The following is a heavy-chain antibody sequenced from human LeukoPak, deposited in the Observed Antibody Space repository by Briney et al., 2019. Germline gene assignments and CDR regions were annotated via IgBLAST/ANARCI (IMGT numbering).Heavy chain of an antibody. CDR3: AGRGYSSGFDY. CDR1: GFTFSSYS. Sequence: GGSLRLSCAASGFTFSSYSMNWVRQAPGKGLEWVSYISSSSSTIYYADSVKGRFTISRDNAKNSLYLQMNSLGDEDTAVYYCAGRGYSSGFDYWGQGTLVTVSS. CDR2: ISSSSSTI. J-gene: IGHJ4*02. V-gene: IGHV3-48*02. D-gene: IGHD6-19*01.